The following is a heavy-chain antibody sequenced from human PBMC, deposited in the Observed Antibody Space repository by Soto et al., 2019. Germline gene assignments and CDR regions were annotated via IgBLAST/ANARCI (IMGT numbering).Heavy chain of an antibody. CDR1: EFTFSGSA. D-gene: IGHD3-22*01. V-gene: IGHV3-73*02. CDR3: IRRSQDDSSGYFAD. J-gene: IGHJ4*02. CDR2: IRSKPNTYAT. Sequence: EVQLVESGGGLVQPGGSLKLSCAASEFTFSGSAMHWVRQASGKGLEWVGRIRSKPNTYATGYAASVKGRFTISRDDSKNTVYLQMNSLQIEDTAVYYCIRRSQDDSSGYFADWGQGTLVTVSS.